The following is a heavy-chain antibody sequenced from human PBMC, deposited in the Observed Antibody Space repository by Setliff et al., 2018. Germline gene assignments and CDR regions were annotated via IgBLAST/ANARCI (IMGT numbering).Heavy chain of an antibody. Sequence: ASVKVSCKASGYTFTSYALHWLRQAPGQRLEWMAYINGGNGNTHYPQKFRGRVTVTRDTSASTVFMELSTLSSEDTAVYYCAREVYDILTGYSYWYFDLWGRGTLVTVSS. CDR2: INGGNGNT. CDR3: AREVYDILTGYSYWYFDL. V-gene: IGHV1-3*01. D-gene: IGHD3-9*01. J-gene: IGHJ2*01. CDR1: GYTFTSYA.